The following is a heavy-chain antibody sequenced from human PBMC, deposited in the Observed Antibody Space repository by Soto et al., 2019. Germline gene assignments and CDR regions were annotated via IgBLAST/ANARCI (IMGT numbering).Heavy chain of an antibody. V-gene: IGHV4-4*02. J-gene: IGHJ4*02. CDR3: LYSSSWYYFDY. CDR2: IYHSGST. CDR1: GGSISSSNW. D-gene: IGHD6-13*01. Sequence: PSETLSLTCAVSGGSISSSNWWSWVRQPPGKGLEWIGEIYHSGSTNYNPSLKSRVTISVDKSKNQFSLKLSSVTAADTAVYYCLYSSSWYYFDYWGQGMLVTVSS.